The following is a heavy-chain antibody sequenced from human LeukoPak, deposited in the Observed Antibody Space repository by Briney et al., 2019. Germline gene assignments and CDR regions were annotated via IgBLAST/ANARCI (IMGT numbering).Heavy chain of an antibody. J-gene: IGHJ4*02. Sequence: GGSLRLSCAASGFTYSHYGMHWVRQAPGKGLEWVAVWSDGTEKYYADAVEGRFTISRDNSRNTLHLQMNSLRGEDTAVYYCAKDAQRGFDYSNSLEYWGQGTLVTVSS. CDR3: AKDAQRGFDYSNSLEY. CDR1: GFTYSHYG. D-gene: IGHD4-11*01. V-gene: IGHV3-33*06. CDR2: WSDGTEK.